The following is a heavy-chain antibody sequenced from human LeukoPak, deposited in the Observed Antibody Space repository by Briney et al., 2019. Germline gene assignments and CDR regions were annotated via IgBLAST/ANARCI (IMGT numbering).Heavy chain of an antibody. V-gene: IGHV3-66*01. CDR1: GFTVSSNY. CDR2: IYSGGST. CDR3: ARRLGATPNAFDI. D-gene: IGHD1-26*01. J-gene: IGHJ3*02. Sequence: GGSLRLSCAASGFTVSSNYMSWVRQAPGKGLEWVSVIYSGGSTYYADSVKGRFTISRDNSKNTLYLQMNSLRAEDTAVYYCARRLGATPNAFDIWGQGTMVTVSS.